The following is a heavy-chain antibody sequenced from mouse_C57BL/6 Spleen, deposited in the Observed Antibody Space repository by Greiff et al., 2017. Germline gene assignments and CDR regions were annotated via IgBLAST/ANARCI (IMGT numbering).Heavy chain of an antibody. D-gene: IGHD2-3*01. Sequence: QVQLQQSGPELVKPGASVKISCKASGYAFSSSWMNWVKQRPGKGLEWIGRIYPGDGDTNYNGKFKGKATLTADKYSSTAYMQLSSLTSEDSAVYFCARGEVTTFAYWGQGTLVTVSA. V-gene: IGHV1-82*01. CDR2: IYPGDGDT. CDR3: ARGEVTTFAY. CDR1: GYAFSSSW. J-gene: IGHJ3*01.